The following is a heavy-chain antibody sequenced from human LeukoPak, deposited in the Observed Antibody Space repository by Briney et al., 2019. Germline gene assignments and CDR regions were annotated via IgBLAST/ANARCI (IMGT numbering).Heavy chain of an antibody. CDR3: ARDIGVGATTTFDY. CDR1: GFTFRSYW. D-gene: IGHD1-26*01. CDR2: IYSGGST. V-gene: IGHV3-66*01. Sequence: GGSLRLSCAASGFTFRSYWMSWVRQAPGKGLEWVSVIYSGGSTYYADSVKGRFTISRDNSKNTLYLQMNSLRAEDTAVYYCARDIGVGATTTFDYWGQGTLVTVSS. J-gene: IGHJ4*02.